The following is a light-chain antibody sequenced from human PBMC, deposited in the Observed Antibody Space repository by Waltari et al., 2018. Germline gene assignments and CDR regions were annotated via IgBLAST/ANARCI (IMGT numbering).Light chain of an antibody. CDR3: CSYAGADSLL. Sequence: QSALTQPPSASGSLGQSVTISCTGTNNDVGAYQYVSWYQQYPGKAPKLLIYDVTKRPSGVSVRCSGSKSGRTASLTVSGLQPEDEAIYSCCSYAGADSLLFGGGTKLTVL. V-gene: IGLV2-8*01. CDR1: NNDVGAYQY. CDR2: DVT. J-gene: IGLJ3*02.